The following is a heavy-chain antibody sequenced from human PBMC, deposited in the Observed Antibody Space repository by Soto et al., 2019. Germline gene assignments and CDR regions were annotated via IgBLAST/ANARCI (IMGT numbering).Heavy chain of an antibody. J-gene: IGHJ6*02. Sequence: EVQLVASGGGLVQPGGSLRLSCAASGFIFSDHYMDWVRQAPGKGLEWLGRSKNKANSYTTDYAASVKGRFTVSRDDSKNSLYLQMNSLKTEDTAVYYCTSAVSATRESGLDVGGQWTTVTVSS. CDR2: SKNKANSYTT. V-gene: IGHV3-72*01. D-gene: IGHD2-15*01. CDR3: TSAVSATRESGLDV. CDR1: GFIFSDHY.